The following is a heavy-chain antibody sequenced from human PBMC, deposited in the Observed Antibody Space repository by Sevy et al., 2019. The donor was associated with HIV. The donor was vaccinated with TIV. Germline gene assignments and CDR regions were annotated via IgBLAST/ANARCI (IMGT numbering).Heavy chain of an antibody. D-gene: IGHD6-19*01. V-gene: IGHV1-3*01. CDR3: ARNKDGLAV. Sequence: ASVKVSCLASGYTFTTYEIYWVRQAPGQGLECLGWINPANGDTKTSQKFLGRLTFSRDTSANTAYMELSSLRSEDTAVYYCARNKDGLAVWGQGTLVTVSS. CDR2: INPANGDT. CDR1: GYTFTTYE. J-gene: IGHJ4*02.